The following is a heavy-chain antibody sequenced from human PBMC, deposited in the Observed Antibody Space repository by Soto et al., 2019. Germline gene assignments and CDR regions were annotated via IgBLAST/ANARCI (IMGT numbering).Heavy chain of an antibody. CDR2: ISNSETT. Sequence: QVQLQGSGPRLVKPSEALSLSCTVSGVSVTGGNFFWCWVRQPPGKTLEWLGCISNSETTNSNPSLTSRLTLSIDTSRNQFSLRLNSVTAADTAVYFCARGGLHLGEFSLGQFDSWGQGTLVNVSS. D-gene: IGHD3-16*02. CDR3: ARGGLHLGEFSLGQFDS. J-gene: IGHJ4*02. V-gene: IGHV4-61*01. CDR1: GVSVTGGNFF.